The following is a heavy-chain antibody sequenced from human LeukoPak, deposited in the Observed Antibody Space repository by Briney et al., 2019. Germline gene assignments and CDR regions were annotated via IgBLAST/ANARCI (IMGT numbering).Heavy chain of an antibody. D-gene: IGHD3-9*01. Sequence: PGGSLRLSCAASGFTFSNSAMSWIRQAPGKGLEWVSTLSGSGITTYYADSVKGRFTISRDNSKNTLYLQMNSLRAEDTAVYYCAKVAYYDILTGGARLYYFDYWGQGTLVTVSS. V-gene: IGHV3-23*01. CDR2: LSGSGITT. CDR1: GFTFSNSA. J-gene: IGHJ4*02. CDR3: AKVAYYDILTGGARLYYFDY.